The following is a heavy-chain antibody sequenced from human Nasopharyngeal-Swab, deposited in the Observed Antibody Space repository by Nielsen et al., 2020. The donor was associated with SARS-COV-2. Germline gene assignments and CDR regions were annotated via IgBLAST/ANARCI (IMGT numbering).Heavy chain of an antibody. V-gene: IGHV1-69*06. Sequence: SVKVSCKASGGTFSNYAISWVRQAPGQGLEWMGGIIPIFGTANYAQKFQGRVTITADKSTSTAYMELSSLRSEDTAVYYCARWDTAMVNGAFDIWGQGTMVTVSS. J-gene: IGHJ3*02. D-gene: IGHD5-18*01. CDR3: ARWDTAMVNGAFDI. CDR2: IIPIFGTA. CDR1: GGTFSNYA.